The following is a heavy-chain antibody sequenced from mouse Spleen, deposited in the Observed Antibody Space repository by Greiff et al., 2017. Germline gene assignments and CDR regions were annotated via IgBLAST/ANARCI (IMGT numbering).Heavy chain of an antibody. CDR2: ISSGGGNT. D-gene: IGHD2-1*01. Sequence: EVRLVESGGGLVKLGGSLKLSCAASGFTFSSYAMSWVRQTPEKRLEWVATISSGGGNTYYPDSVKGRFTISRDNAKNTLYLQMSSLKSEDTAMYYCARRDYGNLYYFDYWGQGTTLTVSS. CDR3: ARRDYGNLYYFDY. CDR1: GFTFSSYA. V-gene: IGHV5-9*04. J-gene: IGHJ2*01.